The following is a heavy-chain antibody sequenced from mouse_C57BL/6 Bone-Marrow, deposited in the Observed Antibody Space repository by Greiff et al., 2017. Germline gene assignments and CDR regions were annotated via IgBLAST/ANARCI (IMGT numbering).Heavy chain of an antibody. CDR3: AKGYSSWFAY. J-gene: IGHJ3*01. Sequence: EVKLVESGGGLVQPGGSLKLSCAASGFTFSDYGMHWVRQAPEKGLEWVAYISSGSSTIYYADTVKGRFTISRDNAKNTLFLQMTSLRSEDTAMYYCAKGYSSWFAYWGQGTLVTVSA. CDR1: GFTFSDYG. D-gene: IGHD2-12*01. CDR2: ISSGSSTI. V-gene: IGHV5-17*01.